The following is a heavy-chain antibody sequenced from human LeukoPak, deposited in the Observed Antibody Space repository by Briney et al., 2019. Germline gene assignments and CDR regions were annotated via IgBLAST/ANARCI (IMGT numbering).Heavy chain of an antibody. CDR2: IIPILGIA. V-gene: IGHV1-69*02. CDR1: GGTFSSYT. Sequence: SVKVSCKASGGTFSSYTISWVRQAPGQGLEWMGRIIPILGIANYAQKFQGRVTITADKSTSTAYMELSSLRSEGTAVYCCARGTNYYDSRGSFNYWGQGTLVTVSS. CDR3: ARGTNYYDSRGSFNY. D-gene: IGHD3-22*01. J-gene: IGHJ4*02.